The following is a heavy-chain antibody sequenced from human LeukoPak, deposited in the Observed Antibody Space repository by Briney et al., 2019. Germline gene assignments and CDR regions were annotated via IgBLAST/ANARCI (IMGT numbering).Heavy chain of an antibody. CDR2: IYYSGIT. J-gene: IGHJ5*02. CDR3: ARHVPDTTMDPTIWFDP. Sequence: SETLSLTRTVSGGSISSRSYYWGWIRQPPGKGLEWIGSIYYSGITYYNPSLKSRVTISVDTSKNQFSLNLIATDTAVYYCARHVPDTTMDPTIWFDPWGQGTLVTVSS. D-gene: IGHD5-18*01. V-gene: IGHV4-39*01. CDR1: GGSISSRSYY.